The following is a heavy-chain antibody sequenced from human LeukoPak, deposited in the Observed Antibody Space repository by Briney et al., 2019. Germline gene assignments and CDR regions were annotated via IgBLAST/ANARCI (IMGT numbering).Heavy chain of an antibody. V-gene: IGHV4-34*01. J-gene: IGHJ4*02. Sequence: SETLSLTCAVYGGSFSDYYWSWIRQPPGKGLEWIGEINHSGSTNYKPSLRSRVTISVDTSKNQFSLKLSSVTAADTAVYYCARDRWNDYYDSSGYYQPDYFDYWGQGTLVTVSS. CDR2: INHSGST. CDR1: GGSFSDYY. D-gene: IGHD3-22*01. CDR3: ARDRWNDYYDSSGYYQPDYFDY.